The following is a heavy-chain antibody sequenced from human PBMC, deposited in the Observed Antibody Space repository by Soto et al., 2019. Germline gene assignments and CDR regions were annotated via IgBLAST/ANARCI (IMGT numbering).Heavy chain of an antibody. CDR1: GFTFSNAW. J-gene: IGHJ5*02. CDR3: TTRFATVKKKEQKSSNWFDP. D-gene: IGHD4-17*01. V-gene: IGHV3-15*01. Sequence: GGSLRLSCAASGFTFSNAWMSWVRQAPGKGLEWVGRIKSKTDGGTTDYAAPVKGRFTISRDDSKNTLYLQMNSLKTEDTAVYYCTTRFATVKKKEQKSSNWFDPWGQGTLVTVSS. CDR2: IKSKTDGGTT.